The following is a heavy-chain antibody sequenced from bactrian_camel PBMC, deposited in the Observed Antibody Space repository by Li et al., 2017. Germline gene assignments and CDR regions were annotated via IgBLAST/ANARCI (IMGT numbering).Heavy chain of an antibody. Sequence: HVQLVESGGGSVQAGGSLRLSCVASGATYVSGVMGWFRQAPGKERELVASVNTRGGSTAYADSVKDRFSISRDNATNMVYLEMNSLKVEDTAIYYCAAARRTCTWSDLMAANFLYWGHGTQVTVS. CDR3: AAARRTCTWSDLMAANFLY. J-gene: IGHJ4*01. D-gene: IGHD2*01. V-gene: IGHV3-3*01. CDR2: VNTRGGST. CDR1: GATYVSGV.